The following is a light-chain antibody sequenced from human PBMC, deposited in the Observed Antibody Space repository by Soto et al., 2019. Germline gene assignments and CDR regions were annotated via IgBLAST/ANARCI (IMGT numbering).Light chain of an antibody. Sequence: QSVLTQPPSLSGTPGQRVTISCTGSSSNIGAGYDVHWYQQLPRTAPKLLISGNTNRPSGVPDRFSGSKSDTSASLAITGLQAEDEADYYCQSYDTSLRAYVFGTGTKLTVL. CDR3: QSYDTSLRAYV. J-gene: IGLJ1*01. CDR1: SSNIGAGYD. CDR2: GNT. V-gene: IGLV1-40*01.